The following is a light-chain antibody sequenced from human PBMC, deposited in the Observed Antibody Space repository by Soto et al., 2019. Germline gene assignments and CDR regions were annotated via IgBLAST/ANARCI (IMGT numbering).Light chain of an antibody. J-gene: IGKJ3*01. CDR1: QSVSSN. CDR2: GAS. CDR3: HQYNNWPPWTT. Sequence: EIVMTQSPATLSVSPGERATLSCRASQSVSSNLAWYQQKPGQAPRLLIYGASTRATGIPARFSGSGSGTEFTLTISSLQSEDFAVYYCHQYNNWPPWTTFGPGTKVDIK. V-gene: IGKV3-15*01.